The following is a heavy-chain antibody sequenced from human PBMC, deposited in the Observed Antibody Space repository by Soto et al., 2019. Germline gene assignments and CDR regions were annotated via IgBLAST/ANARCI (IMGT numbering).Heavy chain of an antibody. CDR2: INHTGGT. CDR1: GGSVNGYY. D-gene: IGHD3-3*01. CDR3: AARITVFGLLIPPFDP. Sequence: LSLTCAVYGGSVNGYYWNWIRQPPVKGLDWIGEINHTGGTHYNPSLKSRVTMSVDTSKNQFSLRLSSVTAADTAIYYCAARITVFGLLIPPFDPWGQGTQVTAPQ. V-gene: IGHV4-34*01. J-gene: IGHJ5*02.